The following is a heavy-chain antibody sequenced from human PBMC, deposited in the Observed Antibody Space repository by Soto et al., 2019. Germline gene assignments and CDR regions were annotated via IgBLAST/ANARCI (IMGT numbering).Heavy chain of an antibody. J-gene: IGHJ4*02. D-gene: IGHD1-1*01. V-gene: IGHV1-58*01. CDR1: GFTFINSA. Sequence: SVKVSCKASGFTFINSAVQWVRQARGQRLEWIGWSVVGSGNTNYAQRFQERVSITRDMSTSTAYLEVNSLRSEDTAVYYCAADDMTTVLWGQGTPVTVSS. CDR3: AADDMTTVL. CDR2: SVVGSGNT.